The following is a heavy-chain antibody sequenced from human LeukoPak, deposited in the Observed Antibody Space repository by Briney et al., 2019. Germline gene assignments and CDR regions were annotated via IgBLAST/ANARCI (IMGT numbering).Heavy chain of an antibody. CDR1: GGTFSSYA. V-gene: IGHV1-69*01. D-gene: IGHD4-17*01. J-gene: IGHJ6*02. CDR2: IIPIFGTA. Sequence: SVKVSCKASGGTFSSYAIGWVRQAPGQGLEWMGGIIPIFGTANYAQKFQGRVTITADESTSTAYMELSSLRSEDTAVYYCARDLGYGDYYYYGMDVWGQGTTVTVSS. CDR3: ARDLGYGDYYYYGMDV.